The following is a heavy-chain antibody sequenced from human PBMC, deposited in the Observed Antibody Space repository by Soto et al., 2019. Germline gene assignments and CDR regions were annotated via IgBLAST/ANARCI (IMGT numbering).Heavy chain of an antibody. V-gene: IGHV1-69*02. D-gene: IGHD6-13*01. CDR3: ASMFYSMHYYYMDV. CDR1: GGTFSSYT. J-gene: IGHJ6*03. Sequence: QVQLVQSGAEVKKPGSSVKVSCKASGGTFSSYTISWVRQAPGQGLEWTGRIIPILGIANYAQKFQGRVTITADKSTSTAYMELSSLRSEDTAVYYCASMFYSMHYYYMDVWGKGTTVTVSS. CDR2: IIPILGIA.